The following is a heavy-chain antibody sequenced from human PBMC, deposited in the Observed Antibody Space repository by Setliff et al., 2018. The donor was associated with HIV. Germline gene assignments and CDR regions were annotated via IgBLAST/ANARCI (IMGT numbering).Heavy chain of an antibody. CDR1: GYSFSSYW. J-gene: IGHJ4*02. V-gene: IGHV5-51*01. CDR3: ARHLLPGDAYNQAGY. D-gene: IGHD3-16*01. CDR2: IYPGDSDT. Sequence: GESLTISCKGSGYSFSSYWIGWVRQMPGKGLEWMGIIYPGDSDTKYSPSFQGQVTISADKSISTAYLQWSSLKASDTAMYYCARHLLPGDAYNQAGYWGQGTLVTVSS.